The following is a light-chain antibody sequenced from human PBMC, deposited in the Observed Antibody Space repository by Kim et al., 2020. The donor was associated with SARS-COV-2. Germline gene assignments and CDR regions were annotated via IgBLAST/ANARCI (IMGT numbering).Light chain of an antibody. CDR1: QSITTI. J-gene: IGKJ4*01. V-gene: IGKV3-11*01. CDR3: QQRHGWPPLT. CDR2: DAS. Sequence: STGDRATLACWASQSITTILAWYQLKSGQPPRLLIYDASVRATGIPARFSGSGSGTDFTLTISSLEPEDIAVYYCQQRHGWPPLTFGGGTKVDIK.